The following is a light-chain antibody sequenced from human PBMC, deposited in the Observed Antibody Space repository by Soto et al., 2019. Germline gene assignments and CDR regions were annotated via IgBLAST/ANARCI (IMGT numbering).Light chain of an antibody. Sequence: DIQMTQSPSSLSASVVARVTITCRASQSISSYCKWSQQKPGKAPKLLIYAASSLQSGVPSRFSGSGSGTDFTLPISSLQTEDFATYYCHQSYSPPYTVGQGTKLEIK. J-gene: IGKJ2*01. V-gene: IGKV1-39*01. CDR2: AAS. CDR3: HQSYSPPYT. CDR1: QSISSY.